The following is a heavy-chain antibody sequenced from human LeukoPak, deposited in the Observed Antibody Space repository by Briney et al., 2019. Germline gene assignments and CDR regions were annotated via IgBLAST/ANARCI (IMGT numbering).Heavy chain of an antibody. CDR1: GYTFSDYY. J-gene: IGHJ4*01. CDR2: ISPNSGGT. CDR3: ARGGVRTAASSLGY. V-gene: IGHV1-2*02. Sequence: ASVNISCKASGYTFSDYYLHWVRQAPGQGLELMGWISPNSGGTNFAQKFRGRVTMTRDTSITTAYMELTRLKSDDTAVYYCARGGVRTAASSLGYWGQGTLVTVSS. D-gene: IGHD6-13*01.